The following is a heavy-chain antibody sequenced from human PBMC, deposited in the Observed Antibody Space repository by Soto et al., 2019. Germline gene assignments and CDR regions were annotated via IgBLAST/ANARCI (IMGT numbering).Heavy chain of an antibody. Sequence: SETLSLTCSVSGYSVSSSDYYWAWIRQPPGKGLEWVGSMLYSGLTYYNPSLKSRVTLSVDTSKNQFSVRLNSVTASDTAVYYCAPLSVSLSGPYGTHVWGQGTTVTVSS. CDR2: MLYSGLT. CDR3: APLSVSLSGPYGTHV. D-gene: IGHD2-15*01. V-gene: IGHV4-39*01. CDR1: GYSVSSSDYY. J-gene: IGHJ6*02.